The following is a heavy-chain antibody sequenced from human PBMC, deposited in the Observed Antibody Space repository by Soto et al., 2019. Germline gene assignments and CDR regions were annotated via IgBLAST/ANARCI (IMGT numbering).Heavy chain of an antibody. D-gene: IGHD2-2*01. CDR3: ARQVPVYCSSTSCRQMSAS. CDR2: IYYTGNT. Sequence: SETLSLTCTVSGASIDRAEFYCGLIRQPPGKGLEWIGNIYYTGNTYYNPSLRSRVTLSTDTSENQFSLRLSSVTAADTAVYFCARQVPVYCSSTSCRQMSASWGQGPLVIGS. J-gene: IGHJ5*02. CDR1: GASIDRAEFY. V-gene: IGHV4-39*01.